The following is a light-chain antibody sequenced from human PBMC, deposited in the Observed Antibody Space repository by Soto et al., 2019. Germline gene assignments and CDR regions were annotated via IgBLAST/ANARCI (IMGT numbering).Light chain of an antibody. CDR2: DAS. J-gene: IGKJ5*01. Sequence: EIVMTQSPATLSVSPGERATLSCRASQGIGSTLAWYQHKPGQAPRLLFYDASTRATGIPARFSGSGSGTEFTLTISSLQSEDFAVYYCQHYHGWPITFGQGTRLEIK. CDR1: QGIGST. V-gene: IGKV3-15*01. CDR3: QHYHGWPIT.